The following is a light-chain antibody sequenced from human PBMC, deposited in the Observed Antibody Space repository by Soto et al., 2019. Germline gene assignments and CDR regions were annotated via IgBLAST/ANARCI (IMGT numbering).Light chain of an antibody. CDR1: QGIRND. Sequence: IRMTQSPSSLSASTGDRVTITCRASQGIRNDLGWYQQKPGKAPKRLIYAASSLQSGVPSRFGGSGSGTEFTLTISSMQTADLANYYCLQHHSYPLTFGGGTKVDIK. CDR3: LQHHSYPLT. V-gene: IGKV1-17*01. J-gene: IGKJ4*01. CDR2: AAS.